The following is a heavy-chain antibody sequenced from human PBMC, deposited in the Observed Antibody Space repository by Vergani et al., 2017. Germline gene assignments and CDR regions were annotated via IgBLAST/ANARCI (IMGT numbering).Heavy chain of an antibody. V-gene: IGHV3-53*04. Sequence: EVQLVESGGGLVQPGGSLRLSCAASGFTVSSNYMSWVRQAPGKGLEWVSVIYSGGSTYYADSVKGRFTISRHNSKNTLYLHMNSLRAEDTAVYYCARDRVDIVATTTYYYYYYGMDVWGQGTTVTVSS. J-gene: IGHJ6*02. CDR2: IYSGGST. CDR1: GFTVSSNY. CDR3: ARDRVDIVATTTYYYYYYGMDV. D-gene: IGHD5-12*01.